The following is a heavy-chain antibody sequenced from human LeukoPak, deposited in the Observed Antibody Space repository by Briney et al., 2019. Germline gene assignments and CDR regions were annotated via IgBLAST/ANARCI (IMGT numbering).Heavy chain of an antibody. CDR1: GFTFDDYG. D-gene: IGHD2-15*01. Sequence: GRSLRLSCAASGFTFDDYGMSWVRQAPGKGLEWVSGINWNGGSTGYAYSVKGRFTISRDNAKNSLYLQMNSLRAEDTALYYCARDDCSGGSCYFDYWGQGTLVTVSS. CDR2: INWNGGST. V-gene: IGHV3-20*04. CDR3: ARDDCSGGSCYFDY. J-gene: IGHJ4*02.